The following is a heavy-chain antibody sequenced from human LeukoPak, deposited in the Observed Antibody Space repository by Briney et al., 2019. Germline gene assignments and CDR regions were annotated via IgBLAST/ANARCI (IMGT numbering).Heavy chain of an antibody. J-gene: IGHJ5*02. D-gene: IGHD3-9*01. V-gene: IGHV1-69*06. Sequence: SVKVSCKASGGTFSSYAISWVRQAPGQGLEWMGGIIPIFGTANYAQKFQGRVTITADKSTSTAYMELSSLRSEDTAVYYCARGGPVSHYYDILTGYSGWFDPWGQGTLVTVSS. CDR1: GGTFSSYA. CDR2: IIPIFGTA. CDR3: ARGGPVSHYYDILTGYSGWFDP.